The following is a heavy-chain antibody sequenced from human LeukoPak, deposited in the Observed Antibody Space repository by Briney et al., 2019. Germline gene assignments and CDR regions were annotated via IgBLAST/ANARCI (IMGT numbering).Heavy chain of an antibody. D-gene: IGHD6-19*01. J-gene: IGHJ4*02. Sequence: GGSLRLTCAASGFTFSAYSMSWVRQAPGKGLEWVSSINRGSNHIYYADAVKGRFTISRDNAKNSLYLQMNSLRAEDTAIYYCARDSSGWSRDYWGQGTLVTVSS. CDR3: ARDSSGWSRDY. CDR1: GFTFSAYS. V-gene: IGHV3-21*06. CDR2: INRGSNHI.